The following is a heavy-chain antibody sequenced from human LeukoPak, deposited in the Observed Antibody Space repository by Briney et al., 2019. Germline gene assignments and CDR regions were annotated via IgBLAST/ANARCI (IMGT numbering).Heavy chain of an antibody. CDR1: GYSISSGYY. CDR2: IYHSGST. J-gene: IGHJ3*02. V-gene: IGHV4-38-2*02. CDR3: ARYLREPYYDFWSGPSPSAAFDI. D-gene: IGHD3-3*01. Sequence: SSETLSLTCTVSGYSISSGYYWGWIRQPPGKGLEWIGIIYHSGSTYYNPSLKSRVTLSVDTSKNQFSLKLSSVTAADTAVYYCARYLREPYYDFWSGPSPSAAFDIWGQGTMVTVSS.